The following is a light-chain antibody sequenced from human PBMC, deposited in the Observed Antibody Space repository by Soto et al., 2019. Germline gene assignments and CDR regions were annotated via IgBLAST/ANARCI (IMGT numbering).Light chain of an antibody. Sequence: QSVLTQPRSVSGSPGQSVTVSCIGTSSDVGGYNSVSWYQGHPGKAPKLMIYDVIKRPSGVPDRFSGSKSGNTASLTISGLLAEDEADYYCCSYVGSYSYVFGTGTKVTVL. CDR2: DVI. CDR3: CSYVGSYSYV. CDR1: SSDVGGYNS. V-gene: IGLV2-11*01. J-gene: IGLJ1*01.